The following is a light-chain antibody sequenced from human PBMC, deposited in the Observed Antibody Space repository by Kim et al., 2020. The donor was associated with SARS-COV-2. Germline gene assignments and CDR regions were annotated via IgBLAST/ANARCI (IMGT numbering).Light chain of an antibody. J-gene: IGLJ2*01. CDR1: NSNIGNNY. V-gene: IGLV1-51*01. CDR3: GTWDNSLNGVV. Sequence: GQKVTISCSGSNSNIGNNYVSWYQQLPGTAPKLLIYDNNKRNSGIPDRFSGSKSGTSATLGITGLQTGDEAEYYCGTWDNSLNGVVFGGGTQLTVL. CDR2: DNN.